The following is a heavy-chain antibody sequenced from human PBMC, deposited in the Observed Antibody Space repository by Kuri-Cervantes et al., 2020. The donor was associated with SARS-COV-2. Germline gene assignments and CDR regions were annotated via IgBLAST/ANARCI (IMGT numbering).Heavy chain of an antibody. D-gene: IGHD3-10*01. J-gene: IGHJ4*02. CDR2: IIPILGIA. CDR3: ATDEKEFLDF. V-gene: IGHV1-69*04. Sequence: SVKVSCKASGGTFSSYAISWVRQAPGQGLEWMGRIIPILGIANYAQKFQGRVTMTEDTSTDTAYMELSSLRSEDTAVYYCATDEKEFLDFWGQGTLVTVSS. CDR1: GGTFSSYA.